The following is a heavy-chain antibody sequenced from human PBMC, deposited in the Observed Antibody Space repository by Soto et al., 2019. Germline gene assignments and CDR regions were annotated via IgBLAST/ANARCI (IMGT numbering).Heavy chain of an antibody. Sequence: SETLSLTCSVSCGASYRSCCYWGWIRQPPGRGLEWIGNIDYNGVDYSTPSLKSRVTISRATSKNQFSLKLTSVTAADRPLYYCGKVLVGATKDTDSESRGPGTLVT. CDR2: IDYNGVD. D-gene: IGHD2-15*01. CDR1: CGASYRSCCY. J-gene: IGHJ4*02. CDR3: GKVLVGATKDTDSES. V-gene: IGHV4-39*01.